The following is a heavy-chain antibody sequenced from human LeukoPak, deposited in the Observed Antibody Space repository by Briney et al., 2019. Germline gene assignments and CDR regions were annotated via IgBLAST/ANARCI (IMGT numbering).Heavy chain of an antibody. CDR3: AKVGTTVTTYYYYYMDV. CDR2: ISWNSGSI. CDR1: GFTFDDYA. D-gene: IGHD4-17*01. J-gene: IGHJ6*03. Sequence: GGSLRLSCAASGFTFDDYAMHWVRQAPGKGLEWVSGISWNSGSIGYADSVKGRFTISRDNAKNSLYLQMNSLRAEDTAIYYCAKVGTTVTTYYYYYMDVWGKGTTVTVSS. V-gene: IGHV3-9*01.